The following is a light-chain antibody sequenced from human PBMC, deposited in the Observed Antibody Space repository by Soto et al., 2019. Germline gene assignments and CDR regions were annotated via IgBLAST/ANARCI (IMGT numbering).Light chain of an antibody. CDR3: QHYNSYPWT. Sequence: DLQMTQSPSTLSASVGDRVTITCRASETISSWLAWYQQKPGKAPKLLIYGASSLEGGVPSRFSGSRSGTEFTLSISSLQPDDFATYYCQHYNSYPWTFGQGTRVEIK. V-gene: IGKV1-5*01. CDR2: GAS. CDR1: ETISSW. J-gene: IGKJ1*01.